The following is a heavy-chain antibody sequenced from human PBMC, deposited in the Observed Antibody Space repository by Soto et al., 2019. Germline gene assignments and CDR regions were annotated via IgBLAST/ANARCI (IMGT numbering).Heavy chain of an antibody. V-gene: IGHV1-18*01. CDR1: GYTFTSYG. Sequence: QVQLVQSGAEVKKPGASVKVSCKASGYTFTSYGISWVRQAPGQGPEWMGRISTYNGNTNYVQKLQGRVTMTTDTSTNTAYMELRSLRYDDTAVYYCARDPGYSTTWHQGFDIWGQGTMVTVSS. D-gene: IGHD6-13*01. CDR2: ISTYNGNT. J-gene: IGHJ3*02. CDR3: ARDPGYSTTWHQGFDI.